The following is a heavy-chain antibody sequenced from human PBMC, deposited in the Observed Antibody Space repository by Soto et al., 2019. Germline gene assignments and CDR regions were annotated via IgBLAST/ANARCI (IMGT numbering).Heavy chain of an antibody. CDR3: ARAGGLGAVAVDY. D-gene: IGHD6-19*01. Sequence: QLQLQESGSGLVKPSQTLSLTCAVSGGSISSGGNSWSWIRQPPGKGLEWIGYIYHSGSTYYNPSLTSRVTISVDRSKNQFSLKLSSVTAADTAVYSCARAGGLGAVAVDYWGQGTLVTVSS. V-gene: IGHV4-30-2*01. CDR1: GGSISSGGNS. CDR2: IYHSGST. J-gene: IGHJ4*02.